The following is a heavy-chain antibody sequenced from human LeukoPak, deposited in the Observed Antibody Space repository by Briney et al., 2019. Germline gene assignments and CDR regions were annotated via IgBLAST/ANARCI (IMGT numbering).Heavy chain of an antibody. V-gene: IGHV1-2*02. J-gene: IGHJ4*02. CDR1: GYTFSDYY. Sequence: ASVKLFCKASGYTFSDYYIHWVRQARGQGLEWMGWLHTDSGGTTYGRQFQGRITMTRETSISTAYMELSRLTSDDMAVYYCARGAPLSCDSYNCYLFYLDYWGQGSLVSVPS. CDR3: ARGAPLSCDSYNCYLFYLDY. D-gene: IGHD1-20*01. CDR2: LHTDSGGT.